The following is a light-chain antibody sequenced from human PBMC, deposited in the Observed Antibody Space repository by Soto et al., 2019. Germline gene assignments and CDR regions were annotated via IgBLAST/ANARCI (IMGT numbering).Light chain of an antibody. CDR1: QSIGSN. CDR2: ASS. V-gene: IGKV3-15*01. CDR3: QQYNKWPPWT. J-gene: IGKJ1*01. Sequence: EIVMTQSPATLSVSPGERATLSCRASQSIGSNLAWYQQKPGQAPRLVIYASSIMVSDFPARFSGSGSGTEFTLTISGLQSADFAVYFCQQYNKWPPWTFGEGTKVEIK.